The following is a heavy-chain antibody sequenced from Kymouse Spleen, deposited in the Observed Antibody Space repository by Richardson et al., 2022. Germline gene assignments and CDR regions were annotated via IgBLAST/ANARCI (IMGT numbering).Heavy chain of an antibody. D-gene: IGHD4-11,IGHD4-11*01,IGHD4-17*01. V-gene: IGHV3-72*01. J-gene: IGHJ3*02. CDR1: GFTFSDHY. Sequence: EVQLVESGGGLVQPGGSLRLSCAASGFTFSDHYMDWVRQAPGKGLEWVGRTRNKANSYTTEYAASVKGRFTISRDDSKNSLYLQMNSLKTEDTAVYYCARELTTGAFDIWGQGTMVTVSS. CDR3: ARELTTGAFDI. CDR2: TRNKANSYTT.